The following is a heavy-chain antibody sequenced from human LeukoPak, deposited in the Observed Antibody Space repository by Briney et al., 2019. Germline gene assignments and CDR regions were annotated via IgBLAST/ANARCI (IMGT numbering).Heavy chain of an antibody. CDR1: GFNFDEYA. D-gene: IGHD1-1*01. CDR2: ISADGDGT. CDR3: AKDRWVRDRRPIDY. V-gene: IGHV3-43*02. Sequence: PGGSLRLSCAATGFNFDEYALHWVRQAPGKGLEWVSLISADGDGTYYAASVKGRFTISRDKSKNSLYLQMNSLRTEDTALYYCAKDRWVRDRRPIDYWGQGTLVTVSS. J-gene: IGHJ4*02.